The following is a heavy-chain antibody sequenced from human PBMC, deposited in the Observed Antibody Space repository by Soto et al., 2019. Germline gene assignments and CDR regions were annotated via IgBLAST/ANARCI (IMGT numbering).Heavy chain of an antibody. Sequence: GGSLRLSCSASGFTFRVYSMNWVRQAPGKGLEWVSYITSDERTIHYADSVKGRFTISRDNAKNSVYLQMTSLRVEDTAIYYCAKAWGIDYWGQGTLVTVSS. J-gene: IGHJ4*02. D-gene: IGHD7-27*01. CDR1: GFTFRVYS. CDR2: ITSDERTI. CDR3: AKAWGIDY. V-gene: IGHV3-48*01.